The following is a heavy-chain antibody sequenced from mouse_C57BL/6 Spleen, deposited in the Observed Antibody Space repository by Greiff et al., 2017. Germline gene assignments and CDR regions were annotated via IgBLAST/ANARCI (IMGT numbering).Heavy chain of an antibody. V-gene: IGHV1-80*01. CDR1: GYAFSIYW. CDR2: IYPGDGDT. D-gene: IGHD5-1*01. Sequence: QVQLQQSGAELVKPGASVTISCKASGYAFSIYWMNWVKQRPGKGLEWIGQIYPGDGDTNYNGKFKGKATLTADKSSSTAYMQLSSLTSEDSAVYFCARSTYLYAMDYWGQGTSVTVSS. J-gene: IGHJ4*01. CDR3: ARSTYLYAMDY.